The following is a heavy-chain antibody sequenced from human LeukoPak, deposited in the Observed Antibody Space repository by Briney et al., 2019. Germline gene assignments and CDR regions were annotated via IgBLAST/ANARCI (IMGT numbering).Heavy chain of an antibody. CDR3: ATLRYYYDSSGYYQFDY. V-gene: IGHV1-8*01. CDR2: MNPNSGNT. D-gene: IGHD3-22*01. J-gene: IGHJ4*02. Sequence: GASVKVSCKASGYTFTSYDINWVRQATGQGLEWMGWMNPNSGNTGYAQKFQGRVTMTRNTSISTAYMELRSLRSEDTAVYYCATLRYYYDSSGYYQFDYWGQGTLVTVSS. CDR1: GYTFTSYD.